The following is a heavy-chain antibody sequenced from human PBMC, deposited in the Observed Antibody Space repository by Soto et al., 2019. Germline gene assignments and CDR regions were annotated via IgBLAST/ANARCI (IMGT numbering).Heavy chain of an antibody. D-gene: IGHD3-10*01. CDR3: TTDRRSYYGSGSYGFDY. Sequence: EVQLVESGGGLVKPGGSLRLSCAASGFTFSNAWMNWVHQAPGKGLEWVGRIKSKTDGGTTDYAAPVKGRFTISRDDSKNTLYLQMNSLKTEDTAVYYCTTDRRSYYGSGSYGFDYWGQGTLVTVSS. J-gene: IGHJ4*02. V-gene: IGHV3-15*07. CDR2: IKSKTDGGTT. CDR1: GFTFSNAW.